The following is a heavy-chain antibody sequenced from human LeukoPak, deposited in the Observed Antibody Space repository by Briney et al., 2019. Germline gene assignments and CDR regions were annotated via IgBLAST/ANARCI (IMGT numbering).Heavy chain of an antibody. V-gene: IGHV4-4*02. CDR2: IYHSGST. J-gene: IGHJ4*02. Sequence: PSETLSLTCAVSGGSISSSNWWSWVRQPPGKGLEWIGEIYHSGSTNYNPSLKSRVTISVDKSKNQFSLKLSSVTAADTAVYYCASYRSGWYYFDYWGQGTLVTVSS. CDR3: ASYRSGWYYFDY. CDR1: GGSISSSNW. D-gene: IGHD6-19*01.